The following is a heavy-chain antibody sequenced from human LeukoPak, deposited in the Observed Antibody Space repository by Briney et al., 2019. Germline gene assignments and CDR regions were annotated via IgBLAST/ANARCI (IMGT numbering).Heavy chain of an antibody. CDR3: ARAGVGTNFDY. CDR1: GFTFSSYW. Sequence: PGGSLRLSCAASGFTFSSYWMHWVRQAPGKGLVWVSRINSDGSSTSYADSVKGRFTISRDNAKNTLYLQMSSLRAEDTAVYYCARAGVGTNFDYWGQGTLVTVSS. CDR2: INSDGSST. V-gene: IGHV3-74*01. D-gene: IGHD3-10*01. J-gene: IGHJ4*02.